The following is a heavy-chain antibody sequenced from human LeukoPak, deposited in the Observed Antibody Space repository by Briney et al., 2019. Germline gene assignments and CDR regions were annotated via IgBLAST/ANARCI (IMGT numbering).Heavy chain of an antibody. CDR2: IIPIFGTA. CDR1: GGTFSSYA. D-gene: IGHD3-3*01. V-gene: IGHV1-69*05. Sequence: GSSVKVSCKASGGTFSSYAISWVRQAPGQGLEWMGGIIPIFGTANYAQKFQGRATITTDESTSTAYMELSSLRSEDTAVYYCARSNNYDFWSGNFDYWGQGTLVTVSS. J-gene: IGHJ4*02. CDR3: ARSNNYDFWSGNFDY.